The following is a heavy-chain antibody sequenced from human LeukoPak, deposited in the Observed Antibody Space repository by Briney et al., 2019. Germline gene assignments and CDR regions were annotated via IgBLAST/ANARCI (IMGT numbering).Heavy chain of an antibody. CDR1: GFTFDDYG. CDR2: INWNGGRT. D-gene: IGHD3-16*01. J-gene: IGHJ6*04. V-gene: IGHV3-20*04. CDR3: ARDLASSDV. Sequence: GGSLRLSCAASGFTFDDYGMSGVRQAPGKGREWVSGINWNGGRTGYADSVKGRFTISRHNPKNSLYLQMNSLRAEETALYYCARDLASSDVWGKGTTVTVSS.